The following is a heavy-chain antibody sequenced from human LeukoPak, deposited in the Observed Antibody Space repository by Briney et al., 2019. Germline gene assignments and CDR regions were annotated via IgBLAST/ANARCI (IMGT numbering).Heavy chain of an antibody. CDR2: ISGSGGST. D-gene: IGHD3-9*01. Sequence: GGSLRLSCAASGFTFSSYAMSWVRQAPGKGLEWVSAISGSGGSTYYADSVKGRFTISRDNSKNTLYLQMNSLRAEDTAVYYCAKGAVLRYSDWLSNWFDPWGQGTLVTVSS. CDR1: GFTFSSYA. CDR3: AKGAVLRYSDWLSNWFDP. J-gene: IGHJ5*02. V-gene: IGHV3-23*01.